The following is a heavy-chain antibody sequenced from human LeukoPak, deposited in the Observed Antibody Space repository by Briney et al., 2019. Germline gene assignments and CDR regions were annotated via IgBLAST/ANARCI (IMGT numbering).Heavy chain of an antibody. CDR2: IKSKTAGGTT. V-gene: IGHV3-15*01. CDR1: GFTFSNAW. D-gene: IGHD2-8*01. Sequence: GGSLRLSSVASGFTFSNAWMRWVRQAPGKGLEWVGRIKSKTAGGTTDYATPVKGRFTISRDDSQNTLYLQMNSLQSEDTDVYYCTTDASPYCADGKCYTGRNFDYWGQGTLVTVSS. CDR3: TTDASPYCADGKCYTGRNFDY. J-gene: IGHJ4*02.